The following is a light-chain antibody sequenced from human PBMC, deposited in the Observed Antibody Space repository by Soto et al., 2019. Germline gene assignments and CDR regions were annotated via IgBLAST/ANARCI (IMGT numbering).Light chain of an antibody. J-gene: IGKJ1*01. CDR3: QHPAWT. CDR1: QSISSW. Sequence: DIQMTQSPSTLSASVGDRVTITCRASQSISSWLAWYQQKPGKAPELLIYKAASLESGVPSRFSGSGSGTEFTLTKSSLQPDDFANYYCQHPAWTFGQATKVEIK. V-gene: IGKV1-5*03. CDR2: KAA.